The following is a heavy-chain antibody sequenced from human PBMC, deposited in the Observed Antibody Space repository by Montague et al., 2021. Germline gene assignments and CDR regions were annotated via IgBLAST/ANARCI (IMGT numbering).Heavy chain of an antibody. J-gene: IGHJ4*02. CDR3: ATDNSGPYASN. CDR1: GFSFSDYI. CDR2: PLKKENNYRS. D-gene: IGHD1-26*01. V-gene: IGHV3-72*01. Sequence: SLRLSFSASGFSFSDYIMDWVRQAPGQGLVWVGRPLKKENNYRSAYAVTVTGRFTISRDDSKNSFLQKNSLKIEDTVLYYCATDNSGPYASNGGQGTLVTVSS.